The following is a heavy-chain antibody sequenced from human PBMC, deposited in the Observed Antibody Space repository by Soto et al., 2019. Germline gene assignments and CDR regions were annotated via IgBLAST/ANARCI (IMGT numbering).Heavy chain of an antibody. D-gene: IGHD6-13*01. CDR1: GFTFSSYV. CDR3: ARLCYLSSSWYASAFDF. V-gene: IGHV3-33*01. Sequence: GGSLRLSCAASGFTFSSYVLHWVRQAPGKGLEWVAVIWNDGSNKYYADSVRGRFTISRDNSKNTLYLQMNSLRDEDTALYYCARLCYLSSSWYASAFDFWGQGTMVTVSS. J-gene: IGHJ3*01. CDR2: IWNDGSNK.